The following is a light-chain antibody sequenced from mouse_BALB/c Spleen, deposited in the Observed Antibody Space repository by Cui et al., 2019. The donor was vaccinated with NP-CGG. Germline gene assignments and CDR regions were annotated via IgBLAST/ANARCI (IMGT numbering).Light chain of an antibody. CDR1: TGAVTTSNY. CDR3: TLWYSNHWV. J-gene: IGLJ1*01. CDR2: GTN. Sequence: PVCSHESALTTSPGETVTLTCRSSTGAVTTSNYANWVQEKPDHLFTGLIGGTNNRAPGVPARFSGSLIGDKAALTITGAQTEDEAIYFCTLWYSNHWVFGGGTKLTVL. V-gene: IGLV1*01.